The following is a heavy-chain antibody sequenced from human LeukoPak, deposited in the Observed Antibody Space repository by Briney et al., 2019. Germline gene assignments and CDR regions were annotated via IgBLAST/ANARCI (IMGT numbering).Heavy chain of an antibody. CDR1: GGTFSSYA. CDR2: IIPIFGTA. D-gene: IGHD4-23*01. J-gene: IGHJ4*02. Sequence: SVKVSCKASGGTFSSYAISWVRQAPGQGLEWMGGIIPIFGTANYAQKLQGRVTITTDESTGTAYMELSSLRSEDTAVYYCASIMGYGGNGGARYWGQGTLVTVSS. V-gene: IGHV1-69*05. CDR3: ASIMGYGGNGGARY.